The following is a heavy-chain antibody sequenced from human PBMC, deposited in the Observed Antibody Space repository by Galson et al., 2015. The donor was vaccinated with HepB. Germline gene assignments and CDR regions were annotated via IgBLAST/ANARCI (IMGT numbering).Heavy chain of an antibody. CDR3: ARVDYDFWSGYPYGMDV. CDR1: GYTFTSYG. V-gene: IGHV1-18*04. Sequence: SVKVSCKASGYTFTSYGISWVRQAPGQGLEWMGWISAYNGNTNYAQKLQGRVTMTTDTSTSTAYMELRSLRSDDTAVYYCARVDYDFWSGYPYGMDVWGQGTTVTVSS. J-gene: IGHJ6*02. CDR2: ISAYNGNT. D-gene: IGHD3-3*01.